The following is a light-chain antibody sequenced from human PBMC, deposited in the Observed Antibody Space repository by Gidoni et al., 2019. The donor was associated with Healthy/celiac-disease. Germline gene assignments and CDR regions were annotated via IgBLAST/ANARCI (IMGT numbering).Light chain of an antibody. J-gene: IGKJ1*01. V-gene: IGKV3-20*01. CDR1: QSVSSSY. Sequence: EIVLTPSPGTLSLSPGERATLSCRASQSVSSSYLAWYQQKPGQAPRLLIYGASSRATGIPDRFSGSGSGTDFTLTISRLEPEDFAVYYCQQYCSSPRTFXQXTKVXIK. CDR3: QQYCSSPRT. CDR2: GAS.